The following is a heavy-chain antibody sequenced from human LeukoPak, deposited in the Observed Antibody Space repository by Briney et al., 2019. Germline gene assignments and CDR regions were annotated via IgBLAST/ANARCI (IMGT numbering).Heavy chain of an antibody. CDR3: ARDRSCTGGSCYMDV. V-gene: IGHV3-30*02. CDR2: ILYDGTKK. CDR1: GFTFSSFG. D-gene: IGHD2-15*01. Sequence: GGSLRLSCAASGFTFSSFGMHWVRQAPGQGLEWVAFILYDGTKKYYADSVKGRFTISRDNSKNTLSLQMSSLRVEDTAVYYCARDRSCTGGSCYMDVWGRGTTVTVSS. J-gene: IGHJ6*03.